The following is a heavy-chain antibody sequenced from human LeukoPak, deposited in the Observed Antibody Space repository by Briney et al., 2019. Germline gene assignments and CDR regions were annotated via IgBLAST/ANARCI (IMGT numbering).Heavy chain of an antibody. CDR3: AIMTTVTKTHDY. J-gene: IGHJ4*02. D-gene: IGHD4-17*01. V-gene: IGHV4-39*01. CDR1: GASINSIHYY. CDR2: IYYNGIT. Sequence: NSSETLSLTCTVSGASINSIHYYGGWIRQPPGKGLEWIGNIYYNGITYYNPPLESRLTISLDTSKNQLSLNLSSVTAADTAVYYCAIMTTVTKTHDYWGQGTLVTVSS.